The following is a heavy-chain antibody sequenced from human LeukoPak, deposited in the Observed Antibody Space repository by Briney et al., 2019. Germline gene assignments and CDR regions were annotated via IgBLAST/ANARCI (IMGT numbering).Heavy chain of an antibody. CDR3: ARATFRPLELSFDS. Sequence: GGSLRPSCAASGFTVSSNYMSWVRQAPGKGLEWVSVIYSGGSTYYADSVKGRFTISRDNSKNTLYLQMNSLRAEDTAVYYCARATFRPLELSFDSWGQGTLVTVSS. V-gene: IGHV3-53*01. CDR2: IYSGGST. J-gene: IGHJ4*02. D-gene: IGHD1-26*01. CDR1: GFTVSSNY.